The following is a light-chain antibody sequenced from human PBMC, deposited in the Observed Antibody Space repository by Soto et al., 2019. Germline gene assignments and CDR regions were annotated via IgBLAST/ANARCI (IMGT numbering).Light chain of an antibody. J-gene: IGKJ1*01. V-gene: IGKV3-11*01. CDR2: DSS. CDR3: QQYGSSGT. Sequence: IVLTQSPATLSLSPGERSTLSCRASQSVSSYLAWYQQKPGQAPRLLIYDSSNRATGIPARFSGSGSGTDCTLTISSLEPEDFAVYYCQQYGSSGTFGQGTKVDIK. CDR1: QSVSSY.